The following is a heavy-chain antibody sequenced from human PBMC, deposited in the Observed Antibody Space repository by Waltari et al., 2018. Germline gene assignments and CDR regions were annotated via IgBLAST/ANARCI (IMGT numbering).Heavy chain of an antibody. CDR3: TGGLGYRYPLNWYFDR. CDR2: INHSGST. D-gene: IGHD5-18*01. V-gene: IGHV4-34*01. CDR1: GGSFSASY. J-gene: IGHJ2*01. Sequence: QVHLQQWGAGLLKPSETLSLTCAVYGGSFSASYWTWIRQPPGKGLEWIGEINHSGSTNYNPSLKSRVTISVDTSKNQFSLKVTSVTAADTAIYYCTGGLGYRYPLNWYFDRWGRGTLVTVSS.